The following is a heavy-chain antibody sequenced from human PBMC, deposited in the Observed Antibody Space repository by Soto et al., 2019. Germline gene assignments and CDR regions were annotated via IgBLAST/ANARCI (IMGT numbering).Heavy chain of an antibody. Sequence: QVQLVESGGGLVKPGGSLRLSCAASGFTFSGYYMSWIRQAPGKGLEWISYISSSGTTENYADSVKCRFTVSRDNAKNSLYLQVNSRRAEDTAVYYCARDRGAVVGQYFDYWGQGTLVTVSS. V-gene: IGHV3-11*01. CDR2: ISSSGTTE. CDR1: GFTFSGYY. CDR3: ARDRGAVVGQYFDY. D-gene: IGHD6-19*01. J-gene: IGHJ4*02.